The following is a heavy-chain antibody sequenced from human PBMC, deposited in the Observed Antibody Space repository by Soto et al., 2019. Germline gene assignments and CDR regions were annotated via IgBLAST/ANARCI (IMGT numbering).Heavy chain of an antibody. Sequence: PGGSLRLSCEASGFPFDNYAMSWVRQAPGKGLEWVSAISGGSPKEFYAESVKGRFTISRDNSRNTLSLQMNSLRAEDTAVYFCARGSKDSYPGSRIFDFWGRGTLVTVSS. D-gene: IGHD3-10*01. J-gene: IGHJ4*02. V-gene: IGHV3-23*01. CDR1: GFPFDNYA. CDR3: ARGSKDSYPGSRIFDF. CDR2: ISGGSPKE.